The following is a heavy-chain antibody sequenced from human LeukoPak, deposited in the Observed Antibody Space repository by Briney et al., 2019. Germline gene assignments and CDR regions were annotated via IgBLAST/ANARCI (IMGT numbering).Heavy chain of an antibody. Sequence: PSETVSLTCTVSGGSISSSNYYWSWIRQPPGRGLEWIGNIYHSGSTYYNPSLASRVTISTDTSRNEFSLKLSSVTAADTAVYYCAGDISPAWFYFWGQGTLGTVSS. V-gene: IGHV4-30-4*01. D-gene: IGHD2/OR15-2a*01. CDR2: IYHSGST. J-gene: IGHJ5*01. CDR1: GGSISSSNYY. CDR3: AGDISPAWFYF.